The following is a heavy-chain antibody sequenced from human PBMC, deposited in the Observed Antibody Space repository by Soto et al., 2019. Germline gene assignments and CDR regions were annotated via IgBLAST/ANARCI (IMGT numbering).Heavy chain of an antibody. CDR3: ARQSFDILTGYYTNFDY. D-gene: IGHD3-9*01. V-gene: IGHV2-26*01. CDR1: GFSLSHARMG. Sequence: QVTLKESGPVLVNPTETLTLTCTVSGFSLSHARMGVSWIRQPPGKALEWLAHIFSNDEKSNSTTLKSRLTIYKDTTKTQVVLTMINTDPVDTATYYCARQSFDILTGYYTNFDYWGQGTLVTVSS. CDR2: IFSNDEK. J-gene: IGHJ4*02.